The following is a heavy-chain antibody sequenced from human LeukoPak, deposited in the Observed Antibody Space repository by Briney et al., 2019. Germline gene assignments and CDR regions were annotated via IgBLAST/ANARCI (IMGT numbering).Heavy chain of an antibody. CDR1: GFTFRNFA. Sequence: GGSLRLSCAASGFTFRNFAMSWVRQAPGKGLEWVSGISGSAFSTSYADSVKGHFTISRDNFKNTVYLEMKSLSAEDTAVYYCARRLATMGYDYWGQGTLVTVSS. D-gene: IGHD5-12*01. CDR2: ISGSAFST. J-gene: IGHJ4*02. V-gene: IGHV3-23*01. CDR3: ARRLATMGYDY.